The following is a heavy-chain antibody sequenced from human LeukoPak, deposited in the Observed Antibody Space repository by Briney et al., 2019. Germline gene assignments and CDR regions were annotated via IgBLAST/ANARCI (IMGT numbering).Heavy chain of an antibody. CDR1: GYTFTSYY. D-gene: IGHD2-2*01. CDR3: ARDSSASSLADP. CDR2: IHPSSGSA. J-gene: IGHJ5*02. Sequence: ASVKVSCKASGYTFTSYYIHWVRQAPGHGLEWMGIIHPSSGSATSAQKFQGRLTMTRDTSTSTVYMELSSLRSEDTAVYYCARDSSASSLADPWGQGTLVTVSS. V-gene: IGHV1-46*01.